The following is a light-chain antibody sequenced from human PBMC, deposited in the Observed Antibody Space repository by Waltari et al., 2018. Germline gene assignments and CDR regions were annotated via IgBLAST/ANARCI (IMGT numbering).Light chain of an antibody. V-gene: IGLV1-40*01. Sequence: HQVPGTAPKLLIYTNTKRPSGVPDRVAASKSGTSASLAITGLQAEDEADYYCQSYDSSLRGSVLFGGGTKLTVL. CDR2: TNT. J-gene: IGLJ2*01. CDR3: QSYDSSLRGSVL.